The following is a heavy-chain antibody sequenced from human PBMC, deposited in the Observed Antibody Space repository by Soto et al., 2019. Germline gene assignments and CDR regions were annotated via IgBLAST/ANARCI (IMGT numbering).Heavy chain of an antibody. CDR1: GFTFSSYG. CDR2: IWYDGSNK. V-gene: IGHV3-33*01. CDR3: ATTAAHDAFDI. J-gene: IGHJ3*02. D-gene: IGHD2-2*01. Sequence: AGGSLRLSCAASGFTFSSYGMHWVRQAPGKGLEWVAVIWYDGSNKYYADSVKGRFTISRDNSKNTLYLQMNSLRAEDTAVYYCATTAAHDAFDIWGQGTMVTVSS.